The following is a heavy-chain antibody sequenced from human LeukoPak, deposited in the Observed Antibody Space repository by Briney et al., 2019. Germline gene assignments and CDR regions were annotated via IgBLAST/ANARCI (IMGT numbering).Heavy chain of an antibody. CDR3: AREYSSPYYYYGMDV. CDR1: GYTFTSYG. J-gene: IGHJ6*02. Sequence: ASVKVSCKASGYTFTSYGISWVRQAPGQGLEWMGWISAYNGNTNYAQRLQGRVTMTTDTSTSTAYMELRSLRSDDTAVYYCAREYSSPYYYYGMDVWGQGTTVTVSS. D-gene: IGHD6-13*01. V-gene: IGHV1-18*01. CDR2: ISAYNGNT.